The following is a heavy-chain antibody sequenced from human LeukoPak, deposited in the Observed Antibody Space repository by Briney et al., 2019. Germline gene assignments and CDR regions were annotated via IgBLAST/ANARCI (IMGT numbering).Heavy chain of an antibody. J-gene: IGHJ4*02. CDR3: ARGEDHGSGTVHFDY. CDR1: GGSISSNNW. CDR2: IFHGGST. D-gene: IGHD3-10*01. V-gene: IGHV4-4*02. Sequence: SETLSLTCTVSGGSISSNNWWSWVRQSPGKGLEWIGEIFHGGSTNYSPPLRSRVTMSVDRSKNHFSLRLSSVTAADTAVYYCARGEDHGSGTVHFDYWGQGALVTVSS.